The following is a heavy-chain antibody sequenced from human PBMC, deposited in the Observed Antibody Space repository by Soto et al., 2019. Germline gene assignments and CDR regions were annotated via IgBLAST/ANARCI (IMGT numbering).Heavy chain of an antibody. J-gene: IGHJ4*02. Sequence: GGSLRLSCATSGFAFSTYAMTWVRQVPGRGLEWVSTILPDETGFYTVSVKGRFTISRGNFRGILYLQMNDLWVEDGAIYFCAKDRLPTSGQRFYFDSWGQGSLVTVSS. CDR3: AKDRLPTSGQRFYFDS. CDR2: ILPDETG. V-gene: IGHV3-23*01. D-gene: IGHD2-15*01. CDR1: GFAFSTYA.